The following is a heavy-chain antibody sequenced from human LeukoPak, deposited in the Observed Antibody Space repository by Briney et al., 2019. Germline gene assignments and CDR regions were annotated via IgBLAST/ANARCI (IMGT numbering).Heavy chain of an antibody. CDR2: ISGSGATT. J-gene: IGHJ3*02. CDR3: AAGGIAGGRWAFDI. V-gene: IGHV3-23*01. Sequence: GGSLRLSCAASGFTFNTYAMSWVRQAPGKGLERVSVISGSGATTFHADSVKGRFTISRDNSKKSLYLQTNSLRADDTAVYYCAAGGIAGGRWAFDIWGQGTMVTVSS. D-gene: IGHD6-13*01. CDR1: GFTFNTYA.